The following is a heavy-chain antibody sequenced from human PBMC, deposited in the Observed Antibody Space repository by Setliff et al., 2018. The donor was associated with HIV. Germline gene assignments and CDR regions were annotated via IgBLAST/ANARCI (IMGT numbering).Heavy chain of an antibody. CDR3: AKDNNIWSGYYYYYYMDV. J-gene: IGHJ6*03. V-gene: IGHV3-23*01. CDR2: ISGSGVST. Sequence: GGSLRLSCTASGFTFSDYAMSWVRQAPGKGLEWVSGISGSGVSTYYADSVKGRFTISRDNSKNTLYLQINSLRAEDTAVYYCAKDNNIWSGYYYYYYMDVWGKGTTVTVSS. CDR1: GFTFSDYA. D-gene: IGHD3-3*01.